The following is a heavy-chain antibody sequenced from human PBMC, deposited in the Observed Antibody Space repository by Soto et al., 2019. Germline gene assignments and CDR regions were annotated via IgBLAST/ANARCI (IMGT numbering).Heavy chain of an antibody. CDR1: GFTFSSYC. CDR3: AKDSRYCSSTSCYYYYGMDF. J-gene: IGHJ6*02. V-gene: IGHV3-30*18. CDR2: ISYDGSNK. D-gene: IGHD2-2*01. Sequence: GGSLSLSGSASGFTFSSYCMHWVRPAPGKGLEWVAVISYDGSNKYYADSVKGRFTISRDNSKNTLYLQMNSLRAEDTAVYYCAKDSRYCSSTSCYYYYGMDFWGQGTTVNVS.